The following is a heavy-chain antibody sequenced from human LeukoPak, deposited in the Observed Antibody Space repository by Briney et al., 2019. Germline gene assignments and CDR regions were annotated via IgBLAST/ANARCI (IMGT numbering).Heavy chain of an antibody. CDR3: ARHYGP. D-gene: IGHD3-10*01. J-gene: IGHJ5*02. V-gene: IGHV4-39*01. Sequence: GSLRLSCAASGFTFSGFSMSWVRQSPTKGLEWIGSIYDSGSTYYNPSLKSRVTISVDTSKNQFSLKLNSVTAADTAVYYCARHYGPWGQGTLVTVSS. CDR1: GFTFSGFS. CDR2: IYDSGST.